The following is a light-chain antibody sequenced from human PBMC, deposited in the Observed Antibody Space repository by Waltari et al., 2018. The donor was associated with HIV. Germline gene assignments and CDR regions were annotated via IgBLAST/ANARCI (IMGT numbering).Light chain of an antibody. V-gene: IGKV2-28*01. Sequence: EIVMTQSPLSLPVTPGEPASISCRSSQSLLYRNGKNYLEWYVQKPVQSPQLLIYLASNRASGVPARFSGSGSGTDFTLKISTVEAEDVGIYYCMQALQTPPFTFGPGTKVDLK. CDR2: LAS. CDR3: MQALQTPPFT. CDR1: QSLLYRNGKNY. J-gene: IGKJ3*01.